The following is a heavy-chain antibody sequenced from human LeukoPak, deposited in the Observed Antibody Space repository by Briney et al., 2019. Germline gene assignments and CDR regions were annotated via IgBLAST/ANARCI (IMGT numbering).Heavy chain of an antibody. CDR2: VRYDGSTK. Sequence: GGSLRLSCAASGFTFSGYGMHWVRQAPGKGLEWVTFVRYDGSTKYYADSVKGRFTISRDNSKNTLYLQMNSLRAEDTAVYYCAKAGYTVDHYDYYYMDVWGKGTTVTVSS. CDR3: AKAGYTVDHYDYYYMDV. D-gene: IGHD6-13*01. J-gene: IGHJ6*03. CDR1: GFTFSGYG. V-gene: IGHV3-30*02.